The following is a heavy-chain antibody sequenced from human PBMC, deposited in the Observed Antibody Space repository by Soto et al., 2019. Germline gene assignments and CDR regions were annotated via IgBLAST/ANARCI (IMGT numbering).Heavy chain of an antibody. V-gene: IGHV3-30-3*01. CDR1: GFTFSSYA. D-gene: IGHD3-22*01. Sequence: LRLSCTASGFTFSSYAMHWVRQAPGKGLEWVAVISYDGNNKYYADSVKGRFTISRDNSKDTLYLQMNSLRAEDTAVYYCARDQDPYYYDSSGSPLFDYWGQGTLVTVSS. CDR3: ARDQDPYYYDSSGSPLFDY. CDR2: ISYDGNNK. J-gene: IGHJ4*02.